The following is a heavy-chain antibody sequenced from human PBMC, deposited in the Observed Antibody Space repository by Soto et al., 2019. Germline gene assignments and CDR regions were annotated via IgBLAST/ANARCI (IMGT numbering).Heavy chain of an antibody. CDR2: MNPNSGNT. CDR3: ASGYYDSSGSEYYYYYGMDV. V-gene: IGHV1-8*01. D-gene: IGHD3-22*01. J-gene: IGHJ6*02. Sequence: QVQLVQSGAEVKKPGASVKVSCKASGYTFTSYDINWVRQATGQGLEWMGWMNPNSGNTGYAQKFQGRVTMTRNTSISTAYIELSSLRSEDTAVYYCASGYYDSSGSEYYYYYGMDVWGQGTTVTVSS. CDR1: GYTFTSYD.